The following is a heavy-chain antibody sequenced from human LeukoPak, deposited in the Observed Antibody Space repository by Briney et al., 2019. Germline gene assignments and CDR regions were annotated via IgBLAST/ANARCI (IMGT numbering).Heavy chain of an antibody. CDR3: ARERSDYYMGV. CDR2: IIPILGIA. CDR1: GGTFSSHT. D-gene: IGHD2-15*01. Sequence: ASVKVSCKASGGTFSSHTISWVRQAPGQGLEWMGRIIPILGIANYAQKFQGRVTITADKSTSTAYMELSSLRSEDTAVYYCARERSDYYMGVWGKGTTVTVSS. J-gene: IGHJ6*03. V-gene: IGHV1-69*04.